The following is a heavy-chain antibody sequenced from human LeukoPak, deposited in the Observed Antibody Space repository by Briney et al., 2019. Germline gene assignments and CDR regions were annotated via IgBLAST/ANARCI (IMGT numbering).Heavy chain of an antibody. V-gene: IGHV3-72*01. CDR2: IRKRPNSYTT. Sequence: PGGSLRLSCAASGFTFSDHFMDWVRQAPGKGLEWVGRIRKRPNSYTTEYAASVQGRFAISRDDSKNSLYLQMNSLKTEDTAVYYCARVSTAVAGSDYLDYWGQGTQVTISS. CDR3: ARVSTAVAGSDYLDY. J-gene: IGHJ4*02. CDR1: GFTFSDHF. D-gene: IGHD6-19*01.